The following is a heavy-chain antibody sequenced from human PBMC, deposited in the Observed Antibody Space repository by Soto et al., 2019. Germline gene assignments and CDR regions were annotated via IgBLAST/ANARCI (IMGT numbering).Heavy chain of an antibody. D-gene: IGHD3-10*01. CDR1: GGSISSGGYY. V-gene: IGHV4-31*03. J-gene: IGHJ6*02. Sequence: SETLSLTCTVSGGSISSGGYYWTWIRQHPGKGLEWIGYIFHSGSTYYNPSLKSRVTISLDKSKNQFSLKLSSVTAAATAVYYCAREDRSASGNYFTADYYYALDVLGQGTSGTVSS. CDR2: IFHSGST. CDR3: AREDRSASGNYFTADYYYALDV.